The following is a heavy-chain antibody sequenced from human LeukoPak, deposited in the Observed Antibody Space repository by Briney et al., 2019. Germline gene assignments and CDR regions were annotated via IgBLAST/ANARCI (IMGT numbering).Heavy chain of an antibody. CDR3: ARDRDYYGSGSYYGY. V-gene: IGHV3-48*01. J-gene: IGHJ4*02. Sequence: GGSLRLSCAASGFTFSTYSMNWVRQAPGKGLEWVSYISTSSSTIHYADSVKGRFTISRDNAKNSLYLQMNSLRAEDTAVYYCARDRDYYGSGSYYGYWGQGTLVTVSS. D-gene: IGHD3-10*01. CDR2: ISTSSSTI. CDR1: GFTFSTYS.